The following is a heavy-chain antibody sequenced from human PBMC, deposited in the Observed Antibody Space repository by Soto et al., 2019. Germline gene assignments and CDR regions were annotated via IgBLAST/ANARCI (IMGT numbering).Heavy chain of an antibody. CDR1: GGSISSYY. CDR3: ARMYYDFWSGPEASYGMDV. J-gene: IGHJ6*02. D-gene: IGHD3-3*01. CDR2: IYYSGST. V-gene: IGHV4-59*01. Sequence: SETLSLTCTVSGGSISSYYWSWIRQPPGKGLEWTGYIYYSGSTNYNPSLKSRVTISVDTSKNQFSLKLSSVTAADTAVYYCARMYYDFWSGPEASYGMDVWGQGTTVTVSS.